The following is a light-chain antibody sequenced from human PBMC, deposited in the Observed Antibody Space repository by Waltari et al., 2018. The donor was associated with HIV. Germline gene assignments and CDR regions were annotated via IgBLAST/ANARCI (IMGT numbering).Light chain of an antibody. CDR1: ITDVGSSDR. CDR3: CLYSGLSGFV. CDR2: DVN. V-gene: IGLV2-18*01. Sequence: QSALTQPPSVSGSPGQSVTISCTGTITDVGSSDRVSWYQQTPDRAPRPIIYDVNNRFSGVPHRFSGSKSGNKASLTISGLQTDDEGDYYCCLYSGLSGFVFGTGTTLTVI. J-gene: IGLJ1*01.